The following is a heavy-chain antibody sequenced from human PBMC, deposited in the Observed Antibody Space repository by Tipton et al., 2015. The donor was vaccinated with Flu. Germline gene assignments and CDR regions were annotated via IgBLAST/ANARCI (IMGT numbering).Heavy chain of an antibody. Sequence: TLSLTCTVSGGSISSYYWSWIRQPPGKGLEWIGYIYYSGSTNYNPSLKSRVTISVDTSKNQFSLKLSSVTAADTAVYYCARVVRYFDWLNLGDAFDIWGQGTMVTVSS. J-gene: IGHJ3*02. D-gene: IGHD3-9*01. V-gene: IGHV4-59*01. CDR1: GGSISSYY. CDR2: IYYSGST. CDR3: ARVVRYFDWLNLGDAFDI.